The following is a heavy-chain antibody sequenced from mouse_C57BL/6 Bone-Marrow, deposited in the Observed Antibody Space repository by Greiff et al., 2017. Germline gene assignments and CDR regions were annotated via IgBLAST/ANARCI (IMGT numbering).Heavy chain of an antibody. V-gene: IGHV5-4*01. Sequence: EVQGVESGGGLVKPGGSLKLSCAASGFTFSSYAMSWVRQTPEKRLEWVATISDGGSYTYYPDNVKGRFTISRDNAKNNLYLQMSHLKSEDTAMYYCARVDYGSSRYWYFDVWGTGTTVTVSS. CDR1: GFTFSSYA. J-gene: IGHJ1*03. D-gene: IGHD1-1*01. CDR3: ARVDYGSSRYWYFDV. CDR2: ISDGGSYT.